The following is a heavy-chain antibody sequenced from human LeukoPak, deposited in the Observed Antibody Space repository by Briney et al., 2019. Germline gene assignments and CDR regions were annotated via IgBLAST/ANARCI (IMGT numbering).Heavy chain of an antibody. Sequence: GGSLRLSCAASGFTFSSHAMSWVRQAPGKGLEWVSAISDGGGTTFYADSVKGRFAISRDNSKNTLFLQMNSLRAEDTALYYCDKRPSSSTTGSSTAFDIWGQGTMVNVSS. D-gene: IGHD2-2*01. CDR3: DKRPSSSTTGSSTAFDI. CDR1: GFTFSSHA. CDR2: ISDGGGTT. V-gene: IGHV3-23*01. J-gene: IGHJ3*02.